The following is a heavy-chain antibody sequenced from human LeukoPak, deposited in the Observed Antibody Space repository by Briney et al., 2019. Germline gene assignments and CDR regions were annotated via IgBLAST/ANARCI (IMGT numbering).Heavy chain of an antibody. CDR2: IYYSGST. CDR1: DYSISSGYY. V-gene: IGHV4-38-2*02. CDR3: ARDPGSGYTPYYFDY. D-gene: IGHD3-22*01. Sequence: PSETLSLTCSVSDYSISSGYYWGWIRQPPGKGLEWIGSIYYSGSTYYNPSLKSRVTISVDTSKNQFSLKLSSVTAADTAVYYCARDPGSGYTPYYFDYWGQGTLVTVSS. J-gene: IGHJ4*02.